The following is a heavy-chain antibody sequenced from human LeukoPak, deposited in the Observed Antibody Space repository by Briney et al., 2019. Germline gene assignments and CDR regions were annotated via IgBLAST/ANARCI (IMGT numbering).Heavy chain of an antibody. D-gene: IGHD5-24*01. CDR1: GFTFSSYW. V-gene: IGHV3-74*01. Sequence: PGGSLRLSCAASGFTFSSYWMHWVRQVPGKRLVWVSRINGDGSSTTYADSVKGRYTISRENAKNTLYLQMNSLRAEDTAVYYCAAANRQDGYNFWSWGQGTLVTVSS. J-gene: IGHJ4*02. CDR3: AAANRQDGYNFWS. CDR2: INGDGSST.